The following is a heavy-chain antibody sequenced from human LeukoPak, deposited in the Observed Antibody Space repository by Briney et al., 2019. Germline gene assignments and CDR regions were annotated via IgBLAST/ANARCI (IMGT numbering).Heavy chain of an antibody. CDR1: GFTFSSYE. CDR2: ISDRGSTK. V-gene: IGHV3-48*03. J-gene: IGHJ6*02. CDR3: ARDPSYGEEYGMDV. Sequence: PGGSPRLSCAASGFTFSSYEMSWVRQAPGKGLEWVSYISDRGSTKYYADSVKGRFTISRDNAKNSLYLQMNSLRAEDTAVYYCARDPSYGEEYGMDVWGQGTTVTVSS. D-gene: IGHD4-17*01.